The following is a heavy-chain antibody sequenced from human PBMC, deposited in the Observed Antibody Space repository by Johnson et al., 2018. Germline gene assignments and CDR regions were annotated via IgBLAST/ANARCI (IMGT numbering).Heavy chain of an antibody. CDR3: AKYVVVVPVSYGWDV. CDR2: ISASGDTT. J-gene: IGHJ6*02. CDR1: GFTFNTCA. Sequence: VQLQESGGGLVQPGGSLRLSCATSGFTFNTCAMNWVRQAPGKGLEWVSGISASGDTTWYSDSVKGRFAISRDNSKNTLSLQMNSLRADDTAIYYCAKYVVVVPVSYGWDVWGQGTTVTVSS. V-gene: IGHV3-23*01. D-gene: IGHD2-2*01.